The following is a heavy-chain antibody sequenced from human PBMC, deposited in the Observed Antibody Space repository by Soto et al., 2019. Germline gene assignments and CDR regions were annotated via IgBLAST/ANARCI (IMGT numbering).Heavy chain of an antibody. J-gene: IGHJ6*02. D-gene: IGHD3-10*01. V-gene: IGHV3-15*07. CDR2: IKSKTDGGTT. CDR3: TTVLWFGELFIIHYYGMDV. CDR1: GFTFSNAW. Sequence: PGGSLRLSCAASGFTFSNAWMNWVRQAPGKGLEWVGRIKSKTDGGTTDYAAPVKGRFTISRDDSKNTLYLQMNSLKTEDTAVYYCTTVLWFGELFIIHYYGMDVWGQGTTVTVSS.